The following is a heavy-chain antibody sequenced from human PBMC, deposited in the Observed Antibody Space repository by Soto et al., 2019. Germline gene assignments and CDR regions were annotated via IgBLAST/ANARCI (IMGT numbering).Heavy chain of an antibody. CDR2: IWDDGDNK. Sequence: QVNLVESGGGVVRPGTSLRLSCGASGFAFSDHGVHWVRQAPDRGLEWVGIIWDDGDNKFYGDSVKGRFTISRDNSKNTLYLHMTGLTTDDTAIYYCARDAGVRGAIIDYLDSWGQGTLVTVSS. V-gene: IGHV3-33*01. D-gene: IGHD3-10*01. CDR1: GFAFSDHG. J-gene: IGHJ4*02. CDR3: ARDAGVRGAIIDYLDS.